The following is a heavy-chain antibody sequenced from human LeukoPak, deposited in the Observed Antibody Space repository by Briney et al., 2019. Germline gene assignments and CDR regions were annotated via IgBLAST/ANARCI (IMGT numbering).Heavy chain of an antibody. CDR1: GGSFSGYY. CDR3: ARHVDTAMVPPHYYYGMDV. D-gene: IGHD5-18*01. J-gene: IGHJ6*02. Sequence: PSETLSLTCAVYGGSFSGYYWSWIRQPPGKGLEWIGEINHSGSTNYNPSLKSRVTISVDTSKNQFSLTLSSVTAADTAVYYCARHVDTAMVPPHYYYGMDVWGQGTSVTVSS. V-gene: IGHV4-34*01. CDR2: INHSGST.